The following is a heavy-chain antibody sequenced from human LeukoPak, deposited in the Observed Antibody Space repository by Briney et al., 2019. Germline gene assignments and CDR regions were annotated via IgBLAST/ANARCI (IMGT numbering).Heavy chain of an antibody. D-gene: IGHD1-26*01. Sequence: HPGGSLRLSCAASGFTFSNYGMHWVRQAPGKGLEWVAVISYDGSNKYYADSVKGRFTISRDNSKNTLYLQMNSLRAEDTAVYYCAKYAGATKREYYFDYWGQGTLVTVSS. J-gene: IGHJ4*02. CDR3: AKYAGATKREYYFDY. CDR1: GFTFSNYG. CDR2: ISYDGSNK. V-gene: IGHV3-30*18.